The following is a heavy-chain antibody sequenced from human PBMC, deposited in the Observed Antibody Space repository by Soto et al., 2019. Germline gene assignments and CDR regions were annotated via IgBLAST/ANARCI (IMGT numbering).Heavy chain of an antibody. CDR2: IIPIFGTA. D-gene: IGHD6-13*01. Sequence: ASVKVSCKASGGTFSSYAISWVRQAPGQGLEWMGGIIPIFGTANYAQKFQGRVTITADKSTSTAYMELSSLRSEDTAVYYCARERPGIAAAGSGNYYYYGMDVWGQGTTVTVSS. J-gene: IGHJ6*02. V-gene: IGHV1-69*06. CDR3: ARERPGIAAAGSGNYYYYGMDV. CDR1: GGTFSSYA.